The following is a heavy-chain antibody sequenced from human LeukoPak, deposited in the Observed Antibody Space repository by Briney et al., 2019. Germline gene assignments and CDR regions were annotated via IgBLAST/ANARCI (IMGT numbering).Heavy chain of an antibody. CDR1: GYTFTSYD. CDR2: MNPNSGNT. J-gene: IGHJ4*02. D-gene: IGHD1-26*01. Sequence: GASVKVSCKASGYTFTSYDINWVRQATGQGLEWMGWMNPNSGNTGYVQKFQGRVTITRNTSISTAYMELSSLRSEDTAVYYCARGKSGSYYQNGFDYWGQGTLVTVSS. CDR3: ARGKSGSYYQNGFDY. V-gene: IGHV1-8*03.